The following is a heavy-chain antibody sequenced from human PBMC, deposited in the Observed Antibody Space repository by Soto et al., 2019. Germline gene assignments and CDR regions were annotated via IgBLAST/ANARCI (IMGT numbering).Heavy chain of an antibody. Sequence: GGSLRLSCAASGFTFSSYWMHWVRQAPGKGLVWVSRINSDGSSTSYADSVKGRFTISRDNAKNTLYLQMNSLRAEDTAVYYCARDTAMGGAYYYYGMDVWGQGTTVTVYS. CDR2: INSDGSST. V-gene: IGHV3-74*01. CDR3: ARDTAMGGAYYYYGMDV. D-gene: IGHD5-18*01. CDR1: GFTFSSYW. J-gene: IGHJ6*02.